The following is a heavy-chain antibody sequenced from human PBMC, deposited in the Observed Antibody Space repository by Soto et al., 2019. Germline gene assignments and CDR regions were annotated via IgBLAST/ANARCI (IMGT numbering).Heavy chain of an antibody. CDR1: GGSVNNANYF. V-gene: IGHV4-31*03. J-gene: IGHJ6*02. CDR3: ARDADYGGSRGGMDV. Sequence: QVRLEESGPGLVKPSETLSLICSVSGGSVNNANYFWNSIRHHPENGLEWIGYIYYSGSTRSNPSSKTRATLSIDTSKNQFSLRLNSVTVTDTAVYFCARDADYGGSRGGMDVWGRGTTVTVSS. D-gene: IGHD4-17*01. CDR2: IYYSGST.